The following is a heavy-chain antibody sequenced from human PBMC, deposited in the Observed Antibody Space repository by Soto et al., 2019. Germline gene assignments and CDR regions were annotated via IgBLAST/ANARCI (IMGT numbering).Heavy chain of an antibody. Sequence: PGGSLRLSCASSGFTLSMSAVNWVRQAPGKGLEWVSYISDSGDRTYYADSVKGRFTISRDRSKNTVSLQMDSQRAEDTAVYYCAKDRGIIVKAGDAFDVWGQGTKVTVSS. V-gene: IGHV3-23*01. CDR2: ISDSGDRT. CDR1: GFTLSMSA. CDR3: AKDRGIIVKAGDAFDV. J-gene: IGHJ3*01. D-gene: IGHD3-16*02.